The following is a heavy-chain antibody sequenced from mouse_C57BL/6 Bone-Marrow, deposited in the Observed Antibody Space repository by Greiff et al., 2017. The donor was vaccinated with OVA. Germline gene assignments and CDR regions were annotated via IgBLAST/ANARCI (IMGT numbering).Heavy chain of an antibody. CDR3: ARRRGIYDGYWGFAY. Sequence: QVQLQQPGTELVKPGASVKLSCKASGYTFTSYWMHWVKQRPGQGLEWIGNINPSNGGTNYNEKFKRKATLTVDKSSSTAYMQLSSLTSEDSAVYYCARRRGIYDGYWGFAYWGQGTLVTVSA. V-gene: IGHV1-53*01. D-gene: IGHD2-3*01. CDR2: INPSNGGT. J-gene: IGHJ3*01. CDR1: GYTFTSYW.